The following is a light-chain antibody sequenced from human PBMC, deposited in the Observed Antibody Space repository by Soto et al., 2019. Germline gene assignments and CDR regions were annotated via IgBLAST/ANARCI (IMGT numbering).Light chain of an antibody. CDR3: LSYSSSTSPYV. J-gene: IGLJ1*01. Sequence: QSALTQPASVSGSPGQSITISCTGTSSDVGAYNYVSWYQQHPGKAPKLIIYEVSDRPSGVSNRFSGSKSGNTASLTISGLQAEDEADYYCLSYSSSTSPYVLGTATKLTVL. CDR2: EVS. V-gene: IGLV2-14*03. CDR1: SSDVGAYNY.